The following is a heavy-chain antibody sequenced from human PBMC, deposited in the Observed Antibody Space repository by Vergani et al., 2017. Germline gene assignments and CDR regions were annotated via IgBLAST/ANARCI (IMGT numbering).Heavy chain of an antibody. Sequence: QVQLQESGPGLVKPSETLSLTCTVSGGSISSYYWSWIRQPAGKGLEWIRRIYTSGSTNYNPSLKSRVTMSVDTSKNQFSLKLSSVTAADTAVYYCARDDCSGGSCYSSYWGQGTLVTVSS. V-gene: IGHV4-4*07. CDR1: GGSISSYY. CDR2: IYTSGST. D-gene: IGHD2-15*01. CDR3: ARDDCSGGSCYSSY. J-gene: IGHJ4*02.